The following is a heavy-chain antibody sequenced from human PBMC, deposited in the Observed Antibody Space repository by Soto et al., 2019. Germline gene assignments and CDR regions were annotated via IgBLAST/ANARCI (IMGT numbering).Heavy chain of an antibody. CDR1: GYSISSGYF. CDR2: IYHSGST. V-gene: IGHV4-38-2*01. D-gene: IGHD3-22*01. Sequence: SETLSLTCGVSGYSISSGYFWGWIRQPPGKGLEWIANIYHSGSTYYNPSLKSRVTISVDMAKNQFSLKLSSVTAADTAMYYCARGNDYYDSTNAFDVWGQGTVVTVSS. CDR3: ARGNDYYDSTNAFDV. J-gene: IGHJ3*01.